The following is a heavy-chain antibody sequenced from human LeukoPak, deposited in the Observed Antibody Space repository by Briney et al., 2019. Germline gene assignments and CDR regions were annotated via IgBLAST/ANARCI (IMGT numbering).Heavy chain of an antibody. V-gene: IGHV3-7*01. CDR3: ASPRMIRGTITTPFDY. J-gene: IGHJ4*02. Sequence: GGSLRLSCAASGFSFTTYWMSWVRQAQGKGLEWVANINQDGTEKYYVDSVKGRFTISRDNGKNSLYLQMNSLRAEDTAIYYCASPRMIRGTITTPFDYWGQGILVTVSS. D-gene: IGHD3-10*01. CDR2: INQDGTEK. CDR1: GFSFTTYW.